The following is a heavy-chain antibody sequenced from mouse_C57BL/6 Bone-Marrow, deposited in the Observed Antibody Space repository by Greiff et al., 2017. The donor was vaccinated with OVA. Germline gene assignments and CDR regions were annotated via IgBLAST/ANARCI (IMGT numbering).Heavy chain of an antibody. J-gene: IGHJ4*01. D-gene: IGHD1-1*01. V-gene: IGHV1-81*01. CDR3: ARIYGSSHYYAMDY. CDR1: GYTFTSYG. Sequence: QVQLQQSGAELARPGASVKLSCKASGYTFTSYGISWVKQRTGQGLEWIGEIYPRSGNTYYNEKFKGKATLTADKSSSTAYMELRSLTSEDSAVYFCARIYGSSHYYAMDYWGQGTSVTVSS. CDR2: IYPRSGNT.